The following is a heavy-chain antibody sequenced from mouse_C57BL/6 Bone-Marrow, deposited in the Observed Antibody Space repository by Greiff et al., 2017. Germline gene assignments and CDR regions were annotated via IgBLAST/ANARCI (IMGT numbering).Heavy chain of an antibody. Sequence: QVQLQQSGAELVRPGTSVKVSCKASGYAFTNYLIEWVKQRTGQGLEWIGVINPGSGGTNYNEKFKGKATLTADKSSSTAYMQLSSLTSEDSAVYFCAIPGAYWGQGTLVTVSA. CDR2: INPGSGGT. J-gene: IGHJ3*01. CDR1: GYAFTNYL. V-gene: IGHV1-54*01. CDR3: AIPGAY.